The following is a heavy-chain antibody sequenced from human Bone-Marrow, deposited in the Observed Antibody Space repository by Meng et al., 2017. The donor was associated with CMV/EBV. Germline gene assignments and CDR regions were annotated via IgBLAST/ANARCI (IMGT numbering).Heavy chain of an antibody. CDR2: ISWDGGST. CDR1: GFTFDDYA. J-gene: IGHJ6*02. CDR3: AKDGYCSSTSCYTWPLYYYYGMDV. D-gene: IGHD2-2*02. V-gene: IGHV3-43D*03. Sequence: GESLKISCAASGFTFDDYAMHWVRQAPGKGLEWVSLISWDGGSTYYADSVKGRFTISRDNSKNSLYLQMNSLRAEDTALYYCAKDGYCSSTSCYTWPLYYYYGMDVWGQGTTVTGSS.